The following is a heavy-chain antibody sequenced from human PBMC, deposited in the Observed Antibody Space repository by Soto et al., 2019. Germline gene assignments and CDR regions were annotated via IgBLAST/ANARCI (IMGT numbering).Heavy chain of an antibody. V-gene: IGHV4-34*01. J-gene: IGHJ6*02. CDR1: GGSFSGYY. D-gene: IGHD3-10*01. CDR2: INHSGST. Sequence: PSETLSLTCAVYGGSFSGYYWSWIRQPPGKGLEWIGEINHSGSTNYNPSLKSRVTISVDTSKNRFSLKLSSVTAADTAVYYCARAWGYYGSGSYYKYYYGVDVWGQGTTVTVSS. CDR3: ARAWGYYGSGSYYKYYYGVDV.